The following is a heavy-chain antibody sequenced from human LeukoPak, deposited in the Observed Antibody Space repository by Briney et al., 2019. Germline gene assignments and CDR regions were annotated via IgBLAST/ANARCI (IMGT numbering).Heavy chain of an antibody. Sequence: GGSLRLSCAASGLTFSNYAMNWVRQAPGNGLEWVSSINNSGGSRYYPDSVKGRFNISRDNSKNTLYLQMDCLRAEDTAVYYCAARGSVRGVTITAAFNIWGHGTMVSVSA. J-gene: IGHJ3*02. V-gene: IGHV3-23*01. CDR3: AARGSVRGVTITAAFNI. CDR1: GLTFSNYA. D-gene: IGHD3-10*01. CDR2: INNSGGSR.